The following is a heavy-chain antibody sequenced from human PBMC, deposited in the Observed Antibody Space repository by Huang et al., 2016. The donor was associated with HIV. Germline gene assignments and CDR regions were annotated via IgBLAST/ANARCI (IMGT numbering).Heavy chain of an antibody. CDR2: ISYDGSNK. D-gene: IGHD6-19*01. J-gene: IGHJ1*01. V-gene: IGHV3-30*03. Sequence: QVQLVESGGGVVQPGRSLSLSCAASGFIFSNYGMHWVRQAPGKGLEGVALISYDGSNKYYTDSVKGRFSISRDNSKNTRYLQMNSLRAEDTAVYYCALKGDSSGWEYFRHWGQGTLVTVSS. CDR3: ALKGDSSGWEYFRH. CDR1: GFIFSNYG.